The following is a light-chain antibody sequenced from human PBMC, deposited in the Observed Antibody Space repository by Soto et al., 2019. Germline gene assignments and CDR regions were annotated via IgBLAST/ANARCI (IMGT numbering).Light chain of an antibody. J-gene: IGKJ4*01. V-gene: IGKV3-15*01. CDR3: QQYNNWPRAT. CDR1: QSISSN. Sequence: IGLTQSPGTLSVTPGERATLSCRAGQSISSNLAWYQQKPGQAPRLLMFRTSSRATGFPARFSGGGSGTEFNLTISSLQSEDFGVYYCQQYNNWPRATFGGGTKVDIK. CDR2: RTS.